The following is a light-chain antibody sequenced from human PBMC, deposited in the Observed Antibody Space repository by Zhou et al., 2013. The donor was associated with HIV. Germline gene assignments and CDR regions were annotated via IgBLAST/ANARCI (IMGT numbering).Light chain of an antibody. CDR3: QQYGSSPPIT. CDR2: DAS. V-gene: IGKV3-11*01. J-gene: IGKJ4*01. Sequence: IVLTQSPATLSVSPGERATLSCRASQSINGDLAWYQQKAGQAPRLLIYDASIRATGIPARFSGSGSGTDFTLTISSLEPEDFAVYYCQQYGSSPPITFGGGTKVEIK. CDR1: QSINGD.